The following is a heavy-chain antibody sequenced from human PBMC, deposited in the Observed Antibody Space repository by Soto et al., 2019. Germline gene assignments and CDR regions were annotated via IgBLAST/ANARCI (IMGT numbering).Heavy chain of an antibody. J-gene: IGHJ6*02. V-gene: IGHV1-46*01. Sequence: QVQLVQSGAEVKKPGASVKVSCKASGYTFTSYYMHWVRQAPGQGLEWMGINNPSGGSTSYAQKFQGRVTMTRDTSTSTVYMELSSLRSEDTAVYYCARDLSAAAGTGYYYGMDVWGQGTTVTVSS. D-gene: IGHD6-13*01. CDR1: GYTFTSYY. CDR2: NNPSGGST. CDR3: ARDLSAAAGTGYYYGMDV.